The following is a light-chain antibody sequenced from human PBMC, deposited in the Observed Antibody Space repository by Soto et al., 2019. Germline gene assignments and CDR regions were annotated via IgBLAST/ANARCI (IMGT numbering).Light chain of an antibody. CDR1: SSDVGNYNL. CDR2: EGS. CDR3: CSFAGSTTSYV. V-gene: IGLV2-23*01. Sequence: QSLLPHPASVSWAPGQSITISCTGTSSDVGNYNLVSWYQQHPGKAPKLIIYEGSKRPSGVSNRFSGSKSGNTASLTISGLQAEDEADYHCCSFAGSTTSYVFGTGTKVTVL. J-gene: IGLJ1*01.